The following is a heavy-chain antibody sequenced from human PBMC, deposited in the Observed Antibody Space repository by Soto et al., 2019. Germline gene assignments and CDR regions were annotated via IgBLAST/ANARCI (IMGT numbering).Heavy chain of an antibody. V-gene: IGHV1-69*13. CDR2: IIPIFGTA. Sequence: SVKVSCKASGGTFSSYAISWVRQAPGQGLEWMGGIIPIFGTANYAQKFQGRVTITADESTSTAYMELSSLRSEDTAVYYCAAGGSLGLPYYYYGMDVWGQGTTVTVS. J-gene: IGHJ6*02. CDR3: AAGGSLGLPYYYYGMDV. CDR1: GGTFSSYA. D-gene: IGHD3-10*01.